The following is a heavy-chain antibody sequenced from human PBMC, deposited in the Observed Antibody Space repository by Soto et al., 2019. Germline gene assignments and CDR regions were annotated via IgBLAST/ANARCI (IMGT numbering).Heavy chain of an antibody. CDR1: GGTFSSYA. CDR2: IIPIFGTA. Sequence: QVQLVQSGTEVKKPGSSVKVSCKASGGTFSSYAISWVRQAPGQGLEWLGGIIPIFGTANYAQKFQDRVTITADESTTTAYMEMRSLSSEDTALYYCAREGRGKKAGYNGLVSLGYWGQGTLVTVSS. D-gene: IGHD2-2*02. CDR3: AREGRGKKAGYNGLVSLGY. V-gene: IGHV1-69*01. J-gene: IGHJ4*02.